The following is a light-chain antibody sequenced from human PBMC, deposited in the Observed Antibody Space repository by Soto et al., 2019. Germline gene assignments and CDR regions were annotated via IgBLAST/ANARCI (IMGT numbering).Light chain of an antibody. V-gene: IGKV1-5*01. CDR1: PSISRW. J-gene: IGKJ2*01. CDR2: GAS. Sequence: DIQMTQSPSTLSASVGDRVTFTCRASPSISRWLAWYQQRPREAPKLLLYGASSLESGVPSRFSGSGSGTEFTLTISSLQPSDFATYFCQQYATSSPTLGQGTKLEI. CDR3: QQYATSSPT.